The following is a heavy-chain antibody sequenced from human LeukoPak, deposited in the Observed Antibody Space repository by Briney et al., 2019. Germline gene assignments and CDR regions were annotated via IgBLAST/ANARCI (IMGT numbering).Heavy chain of an antibody. CDR1: GYTFTGYY. CDR2: INPNSGGT. J-gene: IGHJ4*02. V-gene: IGHV1-2*02. D-gene: IGHD3-16*01. CDR3: ARAGLGFLRGFDY. Sequence: RASVKVSCKASGYTFTGYYMHWVRQAPAQGLEWMGWINPNSGGTNYAQKFQGRVTMTRDTSISTAYMELSRLRSDDTAVYYCARAGLGFLRGFDYWGQGTLVTVSS.